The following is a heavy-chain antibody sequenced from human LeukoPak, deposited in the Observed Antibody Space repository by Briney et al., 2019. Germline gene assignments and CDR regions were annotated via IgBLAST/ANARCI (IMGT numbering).Heavy chain of an antibody. D-gene: IGHD2-2*01. CDR2: TYYRSKWYN. CDR1: GDSVSSNSAA. CDR3: ARAGYCSSTNCPGDYWYFDL. J-gene: IGHJ2*01. Sequence: SQTLSLTCAISGDSVSSNSAAWNWIRQSPSRGLEWLGRTYYRSKWYNDYAVSVKSRITINPDTSKNQFSLQLNSVTPEDTAVYYCARAGYCSSTNCPGDYWYFDLWGRGTLVTVSS. V-gene: IGHV6-1*01.